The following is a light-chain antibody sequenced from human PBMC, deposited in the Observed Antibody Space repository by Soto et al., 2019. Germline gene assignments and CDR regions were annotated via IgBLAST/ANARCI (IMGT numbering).Light chain of an antibody. CDR2: GAS. CDR1: QSCNSY. CDR3: QQYRCRPIT. J-gene: IGKJ5*01. V-gene: IGKV3-15*01. Sequence: TKSPSTVSMPQGDRDPLSCRASQSCNSYLTWYQQQPGHAPRLLIYGASTRATAVPDRFSGSGSGTDFTLTITILQADDCAGYCCQQYRCRPITFGQGTRLEI.